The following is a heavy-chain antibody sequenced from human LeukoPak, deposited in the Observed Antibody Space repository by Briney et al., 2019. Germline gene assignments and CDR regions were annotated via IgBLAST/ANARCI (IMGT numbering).Heavy chain of an antibody. Sequence: GASLKVSCKASGYTFTAYYMHWVRQAPGQELEWIGWINPNSGGTNYAQKFQGRVTMTRDTSISTAYMELSSLRSDDTAVYYCAKAYSSGSNPYYFDYWGQGTLVTASS. J-gene: IGHJ4*02. CDR3: AKAYSSGSNPYYFDY. V-gene: IGHV1-2*02. CDR1: GYTFTAYY. CDR2: INPNSGGT. D-gene: IGHD6-19*01.